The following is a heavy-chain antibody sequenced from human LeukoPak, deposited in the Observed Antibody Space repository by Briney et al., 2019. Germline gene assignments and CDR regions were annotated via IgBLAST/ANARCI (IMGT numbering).Heavy chain of an antibody. V-gene: IGHV1-8*01. CDR1: GYTFTSYD. Sequence: ASVKVSCKASGYTFTSYDINWVRQATGQGLEWMGWMNPNSGNTGYAQKFQGRVTMTRDTSISTAYMELSRLRSDDTAVYYCARDQYSGSYYFDYWGQGTLVTVSS. CDR2: MNPNSGNT. D-gene: IGHD1-26*01. J-gene: IGHJ4*02. CDR3: ARDQYSGSYYFDY.